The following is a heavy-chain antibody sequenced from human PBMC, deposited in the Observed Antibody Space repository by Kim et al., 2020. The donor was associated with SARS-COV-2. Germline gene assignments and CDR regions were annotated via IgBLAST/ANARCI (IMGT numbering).Heavy chain of an antibody. V-gene: IGHV3-33*01. Sequence: GGSLRLSCAASGFTFSSYGMHWVRQAPGKGLEWVAVIWYDGSNKYYADSVKGRFTISRDNSKNTLYLQMNSLRAEDTAVYYCARDDGPLVPAPPEQWGQGTLVTVSS. CDR1: GFTFSSYG. CDR3: ARDDGPLVPAPPEQ. J-gene: IGHJ4*02. D-gene: IGHD2-2*01. CDR2: IWYDGSNK.